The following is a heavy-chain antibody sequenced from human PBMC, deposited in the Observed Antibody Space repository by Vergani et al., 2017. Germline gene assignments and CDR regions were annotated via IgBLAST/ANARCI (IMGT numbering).Heavy chain of an antibody. J-gene: IGHJ4*02. CDR2: ISGSGGST. V-gene: IGHV3-23*01. Sequence: EVQLLESGGGLVQPGGSLRLSCAASGFTFSSYAMSWVRQAPGKGLEWVSAISGSGGSTYYADSVQGRFTISRDNSKNTLYLQMSSLRAEDTAVYCCGKGGGNRDYWGQGTLVTVSS. CDR1: GFTFSSYA. D-gene: IGHD4-23*01. CDR3: GKGGGNRDY.